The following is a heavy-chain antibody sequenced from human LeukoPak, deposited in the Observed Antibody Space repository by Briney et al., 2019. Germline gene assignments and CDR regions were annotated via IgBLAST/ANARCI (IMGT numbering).Heavy chain of an antibody. CDR1: GYTFTGYY. D-gene: IGHD1-26*01. V-gene: IGHV1-2*04. CDR2: INPNTGGT. J-gene: IGHJ6*02. Sequence: GASVKVSCKASGYTFTGYYIHWVRQAPGQGLEWMGWINPNTGGTNYAQKFQAWVTMTRDTSSSTAYMELSSLRSDDTAVYYCARDSGSYFLMGYYYGMDVWGQGTTVTASS. CDR3: ARDSGSYFLMGYYYGMDV.